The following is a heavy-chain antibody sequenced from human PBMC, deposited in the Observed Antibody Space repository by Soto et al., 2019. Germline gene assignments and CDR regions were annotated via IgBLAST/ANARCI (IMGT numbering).Heavy chain of an antibody. Sequence: ASVKVSCKVSGYTLTELSRDWGSQAPGKGPEWMGGFEPEAGETIYAQKFQGRVTMTEDTSTDTAYMELSSLRSEDTAVYYCATGLYSRTWYPPFDYWGQGTLVTVSS. D-gene: IGHD6-13*01. CDR2: FEPEAGET. V-gene: IGHV1-24*01. CDR1: GYTLTELS. CDR3: ATGLYSRTWYPPFDY. J-gene: IGHJ4*02.